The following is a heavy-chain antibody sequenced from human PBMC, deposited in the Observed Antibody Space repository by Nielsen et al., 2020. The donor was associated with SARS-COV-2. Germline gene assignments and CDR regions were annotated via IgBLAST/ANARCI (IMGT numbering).Heavy chain of an antibody. CDR1: GFTFSSYAMH. J-gene: IGHJ4*02. CDR3: ARAPTIFGVVITTFDY. D-gene: IGHD3-3*01. Sequence: LRLSCAASGFTFSSYAMHWIRQHPGKGLEWIGYIYYSGSTYYNPSLKSRVTISVDTFKNQFSLKLSSVTAADTAVYYCARAPTIFGVVITTFDYWGQGTLVTVSS. CDR2: IYYSGST. V-gene: IGHV4-31*02.